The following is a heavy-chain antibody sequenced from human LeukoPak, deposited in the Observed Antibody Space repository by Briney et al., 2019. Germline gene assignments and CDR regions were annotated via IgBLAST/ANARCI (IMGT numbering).Heavy chain of an antibody. Sequence: PSETLSLTCTVSGDSISSYYWSWIRQPPGKGLEWIGYIYYSGSTNNNPSLKSRVTISVDTSKNQFSLKLSSVTAADTAVFYCARLIGGVGYFDLWGRGTLVTVSS. CDR3: ARLIGGVGYFDL. CDR1: GDSISSYY. V-gene: IGHV4-59*08. CDR2: IYYSGST. J-gene: IGHJ2*01.